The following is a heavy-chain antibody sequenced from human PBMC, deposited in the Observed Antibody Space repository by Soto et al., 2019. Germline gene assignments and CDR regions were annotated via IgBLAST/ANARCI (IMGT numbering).Heavy chain of an antibody. J-gene: IGHJ6*02. CDR2: MNPNSGNT. CDR3: ARDLRVTIFGVALYYYYYGMDV. D-gene: IGHD3-3*01. V-gene: IGHV1-8*01. CDR1: GYTFTSYD. Sequence: VSVKVSCKASGYTFTSYDINWVRQATGKGLEWMGWMNPNSGNTGYAQKFQGRVTMTRNTSISTAYMELSSLRAEDTAVYYCARDLRVTIFGVALYYYYYGMDVWGQGTTVTVSS.